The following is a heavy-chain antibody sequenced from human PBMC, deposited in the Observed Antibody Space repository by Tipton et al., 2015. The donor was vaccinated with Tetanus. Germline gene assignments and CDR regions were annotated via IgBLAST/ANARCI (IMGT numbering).Heavy chain of an antibody. J-gene: IGHJ4*02. D-gene: IGHD3-22*01. V-gene: IGHV4-59*01. CDR3: ARIRYYPDSSAFLSDY. CDR1: GGSISGYY. Sequence: TLSLTCTVSGGSISGYYWTWLRQPPWTGLEWLGYIYYRGETNYNPSVSSRLTISLDTSKNQVSLRLTSVTAADTAVYFCARIRYYPDSSAFLSDYWGRGIRVTVSS. CDR2: IYYRGET.